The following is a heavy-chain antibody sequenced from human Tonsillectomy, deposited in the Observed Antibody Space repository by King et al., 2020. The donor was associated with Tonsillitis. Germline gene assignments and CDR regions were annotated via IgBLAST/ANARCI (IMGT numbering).Heavy chain of an antibody. CDR1: GFTFSSYG. CDR3: AKDLGRGYYYYGMDV. V-gene: IGHV3-30*18. Sequence: VQLVESGGGVVQPGRSLRLSCAASGFTFSSYGMHWVRQAPGKGLEGLAVISYDGGNKYYADSVKGRFTISRDNSKNTLYLQMNSLRAEDTAVYYWAKDLGRGYYYYGMDVWGQGTTVTVSS. CDR2: ISYDGGNK. J-gene: IGHJ6*02. D-gene: IGHD3-10*01.